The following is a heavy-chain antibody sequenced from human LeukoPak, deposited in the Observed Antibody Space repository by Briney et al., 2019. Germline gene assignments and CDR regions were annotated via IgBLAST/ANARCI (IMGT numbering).Heavy chain of an antibody. Sequence: ASVKVSSTASGYDFTIVGITWVRQATGQGIEWMGWISPYNSNTRYVQELQGRVTMTTDTSTSTAYMELRSLRFDDTAVYYCARAGSGSGWYFDYWGQGTLVTVSS. D-gene: IGHD6-19*01. V-gene: IGHV1-18*01. CDR3: ARAGSGSGWYFDY. J-gene: IGHJ4*02. CDR1: GYDFTIVG. CDR2: ISPYNSNT.